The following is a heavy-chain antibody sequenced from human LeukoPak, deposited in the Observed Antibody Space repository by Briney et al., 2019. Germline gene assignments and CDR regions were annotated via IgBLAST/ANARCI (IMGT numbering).Heavy chain of an antibody. CDR2: IWRDSSEK. Sequence: PGGSLRLSCVASEFAFSRHAMHWVRQAPGKGLEWVAVIWRDSSEKHYADSVKGRFTVSRDNSKSTLYLEMNSLRAEDTAIYYCARHASGTNYFDPLDWWGQGTPVTVSS. V-gene: IGHV3-33*01. CDR3: ARHASGTNYFDPLDW. CDR1: EFAFSRHA. D-gene: IGHD1-26*01. J-gene: IGHJ4*02.